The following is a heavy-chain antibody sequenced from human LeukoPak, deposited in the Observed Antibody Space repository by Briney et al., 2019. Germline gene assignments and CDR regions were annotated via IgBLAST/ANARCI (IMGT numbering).Heavy chain of an antibody. CDR1: GYTFTSYG. CDR3: ARDGESLWFGQPNWFDP. Sequence: ASVKVSCKASGYTFTSYGISWVRQAPGQGLEWMGWISAYNGNTNYAQKLQGRVTMTTDTSTSTAYMELRSLRSDDTAVYYCARDGESLWFGQPNWFDPWGQGTLVTVSS. J-gene: IGHJ5*02. V-gene: IGHV1-18*01. D-gene: IGHD3-10*01. CDR2: ISAYNGNT.